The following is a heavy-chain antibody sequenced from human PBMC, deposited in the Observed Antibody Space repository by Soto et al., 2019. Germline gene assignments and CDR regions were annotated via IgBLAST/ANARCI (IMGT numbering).Heavy chain of an antibody. V-gene: IGHV1-46*01. CDR2: INPSGGST. CDR3: ARDRGRITIFGVVPYPFDP. D-gene: IGHD3-3*01. Sequence: ASVKVSCKASGYTFTSYYMHWVXQAPGQGLEWMGIINPSGGSTSYAQKFQGRVTMTRDTSTSTVYMELSSLRSEDTAVYYCARDRGRITIFGVVPYPFDPWGQGTLVTVSS. CDR1: GYTFTSYY. J-gene: IGHJ5*02.